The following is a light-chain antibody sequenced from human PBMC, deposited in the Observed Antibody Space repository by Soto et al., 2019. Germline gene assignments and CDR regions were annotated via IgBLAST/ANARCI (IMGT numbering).Light chain of an antibody. V-gene: IGLV2-8*01. J-gene: IGLJ1*01. CDR2: EVS. Sequence: QSVLTQPPSASGSPGQSVTISCTGTSSDVGAYKYVSWYQQYPGKAPKLMIYEVSKRPSGVPDRFSGSKSGNTASLTVSGLQAEDEADYYCSSYTSSSTLVFGTGTKLTVL. CDR1: SSDVGAYKY. CDR3: SSYTSSSTLV.